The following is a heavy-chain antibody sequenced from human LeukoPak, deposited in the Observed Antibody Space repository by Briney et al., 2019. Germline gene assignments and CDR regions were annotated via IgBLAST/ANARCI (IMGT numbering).Heavy chain of an antibody. V-gene: IGHV1-2*02. CDR2: INPNSGGT. CDR1: GYTFTGYY. CDR3: ARYSGSGSYYFDY. Sequence: ASVKVSCKASGYTFTGYYMHWVRQAPGQGLEWVGWINPNSGGTNYAQKFQGRVTMTRDTSISTAYMELSRLRSDDTAVYYCARYSGSGSYYFDYWGQRTPVTVSS. D-gene: IGHD3-10*01. J-gene: IGHJ4*02.